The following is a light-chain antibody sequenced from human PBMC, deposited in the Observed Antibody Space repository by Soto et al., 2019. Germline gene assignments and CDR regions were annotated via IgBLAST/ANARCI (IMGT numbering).Light chain of an antibody. CDR2: GAS. V-gene: IGKV3-15*01. CDR1: QSVSSN. Sequence: EIVMTQSPATLSVSPGERATLSCRASQSVSSNLAWYQQKPGQAPRLLIYGASTRATGIPARFSGSESGTEFTLTISSLQSEDFAVYYCQQYNNWPKTFGQGPQVEIK. CDR3: QQYNNWPKT. J-gene: IGKJ1*01.